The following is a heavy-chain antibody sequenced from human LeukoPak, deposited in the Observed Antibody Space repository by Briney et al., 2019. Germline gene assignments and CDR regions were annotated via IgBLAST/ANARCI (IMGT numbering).Heavy chain of an antibody. Sequence: ASVKVSCKASGYTLTGYYMHWVRQAPGQGLEWMGWINPNSGGTNYAQKFQGRVTMTRDTSISTAYMELSRLRSDDTAVYCCASAVIFGGVIVLRDSYYSMYVWGKGATVTVSS. CDR1: GYTLTGYY. CDR2: INPNSGGT. J-gene: IGHJ6*03. D-gene: IGHD3-3*01. CDR3: ASAVIFGGVIVLRDSYYSMYV. V-gene: IGHV1-2*02.